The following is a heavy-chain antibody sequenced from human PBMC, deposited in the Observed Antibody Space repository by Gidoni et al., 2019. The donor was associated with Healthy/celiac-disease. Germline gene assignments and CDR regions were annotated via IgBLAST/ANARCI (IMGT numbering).Heavy chain of an antibody. J-gene: IGHJ3*02. CDR2: RYSSGST. Sequence: QVQLQESGPGLVKPSHTLSLTYTVSGGSISSGGYYWSWIRQHPGKGLEWIGYRYSSGSTYYDPSLESRVTISVDASKNQFSLKLSSVTAADAAVYYCARDPNYFYGSSGIPGALDIWGQGTMVTVSS. D-gene: IGHD3-22*01. V-gene: IGHV4-31*03. CDR1: GGSISSGGYY. CDR3: ARDPNYFYGSSGIPGALDI.